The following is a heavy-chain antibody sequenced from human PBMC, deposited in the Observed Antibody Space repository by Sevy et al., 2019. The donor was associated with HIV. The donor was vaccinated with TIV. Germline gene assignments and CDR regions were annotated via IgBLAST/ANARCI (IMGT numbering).Heavy chain of an antibody. D-gene: IGHD2-2*01. CDR3: ARGGCSSTRCYQVEEWFDP. CDR2: INQDGSEK. V-gene: IGHV3-7*01. CDR1: GFIFSSYW. J-gene: IGHJ5*02. Sequence: GGSLRLSCAASGFIFSSYWMSWVRQAPGKGLEWVANINQDGSEKQYVDSVKGRFSISRDNAKNSLYLQTNSLRAEDTAVYYCARGGCSSTRCYQVEEWFDPWGQGTLVTVSS.